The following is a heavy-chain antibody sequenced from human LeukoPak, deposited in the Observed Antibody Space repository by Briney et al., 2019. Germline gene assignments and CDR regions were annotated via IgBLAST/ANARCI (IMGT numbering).Heavy chain of an antibody. D-gene: IGHD6-13*01. J-gene: IGHJ5*02. CDR2: INPSGGST. CDR3: AKDMYAAAGIGGFDP. CDR1: GYIFTSYN. Sequence: ASVKVSCKASGYIFTSYNIYWVRQAPGQGLEWMGIINPSGGSTNYAQKFQGRVTMTRDTSTSTVYMELSSLRSEDTALYYCAKDMYAAAGIGGFDPWGQGTLVTVSS. V-gene: IGHV1-46*01.